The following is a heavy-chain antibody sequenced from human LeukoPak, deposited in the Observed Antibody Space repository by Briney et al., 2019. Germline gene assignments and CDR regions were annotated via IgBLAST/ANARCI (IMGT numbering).Heavy chain of an antibody. CDR2: ISGSGGST. D-gene: IGHD1-26*01. V-gene: IGHV3-23*01. CDR3: AKDRGPVGATIFDY. J-gene: IGHJ4*02. CDR1: GFTFSSYA. Sequence: GGSLRLSCAASGFTFSSYAMSWVRQAPGKGLEWVSAISGSGGSTYYADSVKGRFTISRDNSKNTLYPQMNSLRAEDTAVYYCAKDRGPVGATIFDYWGQGTLVTVSS.